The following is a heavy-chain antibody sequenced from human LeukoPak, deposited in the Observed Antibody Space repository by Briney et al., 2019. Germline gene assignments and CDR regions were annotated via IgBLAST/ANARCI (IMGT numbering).Heavy chain of an antibody. J-gene: IGHJ6*02. V-gene: IGHV3-23*01. Sequence: GGSLRLSCAASGFTFSIYVMSWVRQAQGKGLEWVSGLSGSGTSTYYADSVKGRFTISTDNSKNTVYLQMNSLRAEDTALYFCANYIQRPPGMDVWGQGTMVTVSS. CDR1: GFTFSIYV. D-gene: IGHD2-15*01. CDR2: LSGSGTST. CDR3: ANYIQRPPGMDV.